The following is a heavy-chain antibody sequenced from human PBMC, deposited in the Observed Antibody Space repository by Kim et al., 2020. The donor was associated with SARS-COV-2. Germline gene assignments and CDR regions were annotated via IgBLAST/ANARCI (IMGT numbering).Heavy chain of an antibody. Sequence: GGSLRLSCAASGFTFSSYAMSWVRQAPGKGLEWVSAISGSGGSTYYADSVKGRFTISRDNSKNTLYLQMNSLRAEDTAVYYCAKGGIFGVVTDAEYFQHWGQGTLVTVSS. CDR2: ISGSGGST. D-gene: IGHD3-3*01. CDR1: GFTFSSYA. J-gene: IGHJ1*01. CDR3: AKGGIFGVVTDAEYFQH. V-gene: IGHV3-23*01.